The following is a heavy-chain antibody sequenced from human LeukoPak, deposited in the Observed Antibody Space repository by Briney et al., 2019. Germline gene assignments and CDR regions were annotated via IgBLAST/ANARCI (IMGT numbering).Heavy chain of an antibody. CDR2: ISSGGYRT. J-gene: IGHJ4*02. Sequence: PGRSLRLSCAASGFPFSTYDMHWVRQAPDKGLQWVAVISSGGYRTDYPDSVRGRFTISRDNFKNTVDLQMISVTAEDTAMYFCAKGLGTGSVLARPLHYWGQGTLVTVSS. CDR1: GFPFSTYD. CDR3: AKGLGTGSVLARPLHY. V-gene: IGHV3-30*18. D-gene: IGHD3-10*01.